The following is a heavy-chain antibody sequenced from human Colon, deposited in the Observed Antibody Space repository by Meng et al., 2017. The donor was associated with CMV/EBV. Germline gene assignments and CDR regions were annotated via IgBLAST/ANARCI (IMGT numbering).Heavy chain of an antibody. CDR3: VRTWDY. J-gene: IGHJ4*02. V-gene: IGHV4-59*01. Sequence: GSLRLSCTVSGGSISSYYWSWIRQPPGKGLEWIAFISYSGSSNYNPSLKSRVTISADTSKNQISLKLSSVTAADTAMYYCVRTWDYWGQGTLVTVLL. CDR1: GGSISSYY. CDR2: ISYSGSS.